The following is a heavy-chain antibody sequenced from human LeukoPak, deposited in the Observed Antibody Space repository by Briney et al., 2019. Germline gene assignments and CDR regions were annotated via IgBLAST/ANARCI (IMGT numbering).Heavy chain of an antibody. CDR1: GFTFSSYG. CDR2: IENDGSNK. V-gene: IGHV3-30*02. Sequence: GGSLRLSCAASGFTFSSYGMHWVRQATGKGLEWVSFIENDGSNKYYADSVKGRFTISRDNSKNTLYLQMNSLRAEDTAVLYCAKDPGARVRGYYMDVWGKGTTVTVSS. CDR3: AKDPGARVRGYYMDV. D-gene: IGHD2-8*02. J-gene: IGHJ6*03.